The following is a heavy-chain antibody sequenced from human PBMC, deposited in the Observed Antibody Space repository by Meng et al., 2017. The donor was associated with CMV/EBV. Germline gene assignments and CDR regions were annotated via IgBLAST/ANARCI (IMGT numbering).Heavy chain of an antibody. J-gene: IGHJ3*02. CDR3: AKDLAKQQLLAFDI. CDR1: GFTLSSYG. D-gene: IGHD6-13*01. V-gene: IGHV3-30*02. CDR2: IRYDGSNK. Sequence: GGSLRLSCAASGFTLSSYGMHWVRQAPGKGLEWVASIRYDGSNKYYADSVKGRFTISRDNSKNTLYLQMNSLRAEDTAVYYCAKDLAKQQLLAFDIWGQGTMVTVSS.